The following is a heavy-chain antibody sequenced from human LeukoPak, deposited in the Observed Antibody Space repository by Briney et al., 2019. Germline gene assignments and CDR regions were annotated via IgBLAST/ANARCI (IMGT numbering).Heavy chain of an antibody. CDR1: GGTFSSYA. J-gene: IGHJ4*02. CDR3: ASSYDCSGGSCYYY. Sequence: SVKASCKASGGTFSSYAISWGRQAPGQGLEWMGRIIPILGIANYAQKFQGRVTITADKSTSTAYMELSSLRSEDTAVYYCASSYDCSGGSCYYYWGQGTLVTVSS. V-gene: IGHV1-69*04. D-gene: IGHD2-15*01. CDR2: IIPILGIA.